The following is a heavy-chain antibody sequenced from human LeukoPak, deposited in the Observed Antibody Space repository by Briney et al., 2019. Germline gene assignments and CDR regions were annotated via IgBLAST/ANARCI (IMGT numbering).Heavy chain of an antibody. Sequence: GASVKVSCKASGGTFSSYAISWVRQAPGQGLEWMGGIIPIFGTANYAQKFQGRVTITADESTSTAYMELSSLRSEDTAVYYCARVELGTAAGFDYWGQGTLVTVSS. D-gene: IGHD7-27*01. CDR3: ARVELGTAAGFDY. CDR2: IIPIFGTA. J-gene: IGHJ4*02. CDR1: GGTFSSYA. V-gene: IGHV1-69*13.